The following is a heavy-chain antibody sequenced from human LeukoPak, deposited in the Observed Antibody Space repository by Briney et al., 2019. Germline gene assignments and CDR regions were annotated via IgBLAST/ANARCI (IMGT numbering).Heavy chain of an antibody. CDR3: ARGGDVLLWFGEF. CDR2: ISYDGSNK. CDR1: GFPLSSYA. D-gene: IGHD3-10*01. Sequence: GGSLRLSCAASGFPLSSYALHWVRQAPGKGLEWVAVISYDGSNKYYADSVKGRFTISRDNSRNTLYLQMNSLRAEDTAVYYCARGGDVLLWFGEFWGQGTMVTVSS. J-gene: IGHJ3*01. V-gene: IGHV3-30-3*01.